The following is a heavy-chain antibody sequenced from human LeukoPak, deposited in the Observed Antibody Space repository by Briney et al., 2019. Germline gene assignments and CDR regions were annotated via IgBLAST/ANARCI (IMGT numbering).Heavy chain of an antibody. CDR3: AKDGAQYSSGPECDP. Sequence: GGSLRLSCAASGLHFSGTAMSWVRQAPGKGLEWVSAISHDGMNAYYADSVKGRFTISRDNSKKTVSLEMSSLTAADTGVYFCAKDGAQYSSGPECDPRGQGALVTVSP. D-gene: IGHD6-19*01. CDR1: GLHFSGTA. J-gene: IGHJ5*02. V-gene: IGHV3-23*01. CDR2: ISHDGMNA.